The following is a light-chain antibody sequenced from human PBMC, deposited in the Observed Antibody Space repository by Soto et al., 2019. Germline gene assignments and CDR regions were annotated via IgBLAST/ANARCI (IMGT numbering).Light chain of an antibody. V-gene: IGKV3-11*01. CDR1: QSVGSY. CDR3: QQRET. Sequence: EIVLTQSPATLSLYPGERATLSCRASQSVGSYLAWYQQKPGQAPRLLIYDASNRATGIPARFSGSGSGTDFTLTISSLEPEDFAVYYCQQRETFGPGTKVDI. CDR2: DAS. J-gene: IGKJ3*01.